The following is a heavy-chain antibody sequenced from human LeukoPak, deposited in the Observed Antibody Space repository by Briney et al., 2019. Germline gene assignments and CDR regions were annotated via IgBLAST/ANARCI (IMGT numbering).Heavy chain of an antibody. CDR1: GFTFTSHW. CDR3: ARSNREFASGSGDL. D-gene: IGHD3-10*01. V-gene: IGHV3-7*05. Sequence: GGSLRLSCAASGFTFTSHWMSWVRQGPGKGLEGVANIKQDVSEKYYVDSVKGRFTISRDNAQNSLYLLMNSLRAEDTAVYYCARSNREFASGSGDLWGQGTLVTVSS. J-gene: IGHJ5*02. CDR2: IKQDVSEK.